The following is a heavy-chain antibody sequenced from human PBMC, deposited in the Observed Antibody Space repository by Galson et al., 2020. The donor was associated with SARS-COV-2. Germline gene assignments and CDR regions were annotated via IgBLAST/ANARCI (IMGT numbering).Heavy chain of an antibody. D-gene: IGHD1-7*01. Sequence: GESLKISCAASGFIYSDYAMSWVRQAPGEGLEWVSLISGSAGNTYYTDSVKGRFTITRDLSKNTLYLQMKSLRAEDTAVYYCAKNYLNAFDDWGQGALVTVSS. V-gene: IGHV3-23*01. J-gene: IGHJ4*02. CDR2: ISGSAGNT. CDR3: AKNYLNAFDD. CDR1: GFIYSDYA.